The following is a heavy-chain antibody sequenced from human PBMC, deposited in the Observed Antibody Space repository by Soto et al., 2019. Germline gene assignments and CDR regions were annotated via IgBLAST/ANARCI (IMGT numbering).Heavy chain of an antibody. CDR1: GFTFSSYG. CDR3: AKDGDYGDYYTNLYYYYYYMDV. V-gene: IGHV3-30*18. D-gene: IGHD4-17*01. J-gene: IGHJ6*03. CDR2: ISYDGSNK. Sequence: QVQLVESGGGVVQPGRSLRLSCAASGFTFSSYGMHWVRQAPGKGLEWVAVISYDGSNKYYADSVKGRFTISRDNSMNTLYLQMNSLRAEDTAVYYCAKDGDYGDYYTNLYYYYYYMDVWGKGTTVTVSS.